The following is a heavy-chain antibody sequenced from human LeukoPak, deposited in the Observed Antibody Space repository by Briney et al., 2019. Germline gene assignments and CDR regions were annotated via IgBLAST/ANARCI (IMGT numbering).Heavy chain of an antibody. J-gene: IGHJ4*02. CDR3: ARTYGSGSSPDY. D-gene: IGHD3-10*01. CDR1: GGSISSSSYY. CDR2: IYYSGST. Sequence: SETLSLTCTVSGGSISSSSYYWGWIRQPPGKGLEWIGSIYYSGSTYYNPSLKSRVTISVDTSKNRFSLKLSSVIAADTAVYYCARTYGSGSSPDYWGQGTLVTVSS. V-gene: IGHV4-39*07.